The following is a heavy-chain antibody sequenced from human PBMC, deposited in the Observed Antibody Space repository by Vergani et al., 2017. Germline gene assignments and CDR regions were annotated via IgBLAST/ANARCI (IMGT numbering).Heavy chain of an antibody. V-gene: IGHV3-49*03. CDR3: AKGGVGADTRYYYMDV. D-gene: IGHD1-26*01. J-gene: IGHJ6*03. Sequence: EVQLVESGGGLVQPGQSLRLSCTASGFTFGDYAMSWFRQAPGKGLEWVGFIRSKAYGGTTEYAASVKGRFTISRDDSKSIAYLQMNSLKTEDTAVYYCAKGGVGADTRYYYMDVWGKGTTVTVSS. CDR2: IRSKAYGGTT. CDR1: GFTFGDYA.